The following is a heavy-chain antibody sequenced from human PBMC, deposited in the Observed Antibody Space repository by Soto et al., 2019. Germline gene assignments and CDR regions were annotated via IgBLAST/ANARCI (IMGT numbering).Heavy chain of an antibody. D-gene: IGHD3-10*01. V-gene: IGHV3-74*01. CDR3: ARLPTISMPREPLDS. CDR2: INSDGSST. CDR1: GFTFSSYW. Sequence: GGSLGLSCAASGFTFSSYWMHWVRQAPGKGLVWVSRINSDGSSTSYADSVKGRFTISRDNAKNTLYLQMNSLRAEDTAVYYCARLPTISMPREPLDSWGQGTLVTVSS. J-gene: IGHJ4*02.